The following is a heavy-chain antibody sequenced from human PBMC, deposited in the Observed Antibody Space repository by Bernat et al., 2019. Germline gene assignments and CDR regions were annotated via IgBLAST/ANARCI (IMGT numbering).Heavy chain of an antibody. CDR2: IKNKADDYAT. J-gene: IGHJ6*02. V-gene: IGHV3-73*01. D-gene: IGHD6-19*01. Sequence: EVQLVESGGGLVQPGGCLKLSCVASGFTFSGSAMHWVRQAPGKGLEWVGRIKNKADDYATEYAASVNGRFVFSRDDAKNTLYLQMNSLRAEDTAVYYCARGAGNSSGRYVYYYYGMDVWGQGTTVTVSS. CDR3: ARGAGNSSGRYVYYYYGMDV. CDR1: GFTFSGSA.